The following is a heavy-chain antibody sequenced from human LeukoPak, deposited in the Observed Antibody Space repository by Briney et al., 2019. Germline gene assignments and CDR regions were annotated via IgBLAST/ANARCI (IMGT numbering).Heavy chain of an antibody. Sequence: SETLSLTCTVSGGSIRSTTHYWTWIRQRPGKGLEWIAYIYQSGTANHNPSFRSRVTISLDTSKNQFSLKLSSVTAADTAVYYCARHTAYSSLLDYWGQGTLVTVSS. D-gene: IGHD6-19*01. V-gene: IGHV4-59*08. CDR3: ARHTAYSSLLDY. CDR2: IYQSGTA. CDR1: GGSIRSTTHY. J-gene: IGHJ4*02.